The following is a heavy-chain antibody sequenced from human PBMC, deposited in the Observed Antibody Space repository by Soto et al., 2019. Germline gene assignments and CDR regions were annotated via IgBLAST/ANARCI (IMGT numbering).Heavy chain of an antibody. CDR3: AKGERRGGYSNFHYYYGMDV. CDR1: GFTFSSYG. J-gene: IGHJ6*02. Sequence: QPGGSLRLSCAASGFTFSSYGMHWVRQAPGKGLEWVAVISYDGSNKYYADSVKGRFTISRDNSKNTLYLQMNSLRAEDTAVYYCAKGERRGGYSNFHYYYGMDVWGQGTTVTVSS. V-gene: IGHV3-30*18. CDR2: ISYDGSNK. D-gene: IGHD4-4*01.